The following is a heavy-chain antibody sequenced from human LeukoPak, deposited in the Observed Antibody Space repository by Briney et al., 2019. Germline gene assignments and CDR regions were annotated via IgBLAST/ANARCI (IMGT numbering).Heavy chain of an antibody. Sequence: ASVKVSCKVSGYTFTAYYMHWVRQAHGQGLEWMGWINPNSGSSNYAQKFQGRVTMTRDTSISTVYMELSSLRSDDTAVYYCATVYSSGWNFHFWGLGTLVTVSS. D-gene: IGHD6-19*01. V-gene: IGHV1-2*02. CDR2: INPNSGSS. J-gene: IGHJ4*02. CDR1: GYTFTAYY. CDR3: ATVYSSGWNFHF.